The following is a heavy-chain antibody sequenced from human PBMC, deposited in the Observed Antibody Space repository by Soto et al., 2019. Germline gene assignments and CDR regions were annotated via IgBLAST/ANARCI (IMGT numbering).Heavy chain of an antibody. CDR1: GFTFSNAW. CDR3: TPAPYYHVSGSSLFDY. J-gene: IGHJ4*02. V-gene: IGHV3-15*01. Sequence: LRLSCAASGFTFSNAWMSWVRQAPGKGLEWVGRIKSKSDGGTTDYAAPVKGRFTISRDDSKNTLYLQMNSLKTEDTAVYYCTPAPYYHVSGSSLFDYWGQGTLVTVSS. D-gene: IGHD3-10*01. CDR2: IKSKSDGGTT.